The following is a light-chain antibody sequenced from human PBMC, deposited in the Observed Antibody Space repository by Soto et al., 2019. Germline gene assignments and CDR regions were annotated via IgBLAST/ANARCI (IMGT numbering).Light chain of an antibody. CDR3: AARDDSLSVHVV. V-gene: IGLV1-44*01. CDR2: NSN. CDR1: SSNIGSYS. J-gene: IGLJ2*01. Sequence: QSVLTQPPSASGTPGQRVTISCSGSSSNIGSYSVNWYQQLPGTAPKLLIYNSNQRPSGVPDRFSGSKSGTSVSLAISGLQSEDEADYYCAARDDSLSVHVVFGGGTKVTVL.